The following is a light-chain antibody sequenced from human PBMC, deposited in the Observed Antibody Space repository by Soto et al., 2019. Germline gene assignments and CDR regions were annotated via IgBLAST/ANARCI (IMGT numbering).Light chain of an antibody. Sequence: DIQMTQSPSSLSASVGDRVTITCRASESISIYLNWYQHKPGKAPTLLIHAASSLQSVVPSRFSGSRSGTDFTLTISRLQPEDFATYYWQQSYCTPHTFGLGTKLEI. CDR1: ESISIY. J-gene: IGKJ2*01. V-gene: IGKV1-39*01. CDR3: QQSYCTPHT. CDR2: AAS.